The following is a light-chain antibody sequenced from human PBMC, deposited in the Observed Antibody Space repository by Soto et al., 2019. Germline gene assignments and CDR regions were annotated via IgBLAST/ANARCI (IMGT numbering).Light chain of an antibody. J-gene: IGKJ5*01. CDR3: QQYNNWPPIT. V-gene: IGKV3-20*01. CDR1: QSVSSSY. CDR2: GAY. Sequence: EIVLTQSPGTLSFSPGERATLSCRASQSVSSSYLAWYQKKPGQAPRLLIYGAYSRATDIPDRFSGSGSGTDFTLTISRLEPEDFAVYYCQQYNNWPPITFGQGTRLEIK.